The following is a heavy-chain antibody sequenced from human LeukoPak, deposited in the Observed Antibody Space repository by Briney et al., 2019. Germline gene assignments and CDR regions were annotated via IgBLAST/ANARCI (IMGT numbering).Heavy chain of an antibody. Sequence: GGSLRLSCAASGFTVSSNYMSWVRQAPGKGLEWVSVIYSGGNTYYADSVKGRFTISRDNSKNTLYLQMNSLRAEDTAVYYCATSKWFGELLQYYFDYWGQGTLVTVSS. J-gene: IGHJ4*02. CDR3: ATSKWFGELLQYYFDY. D-gene: IGHD3-10*01. CDR1: GFTVSSNY. V-gene: IGHV3-53*01. CDR2: IYSGGNT.